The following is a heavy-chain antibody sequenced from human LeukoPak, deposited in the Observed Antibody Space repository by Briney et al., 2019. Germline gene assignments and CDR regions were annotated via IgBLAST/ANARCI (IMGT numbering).Heavy chain of an antibody. V-gene: IGHV4-59*01. Sequence: TSETLSLTCTVSGGSISSYYWSWIRQPPGKGLEWIGYIYYSGSTNYNPSLKSRVTISVDTSKNQFSLKLSSVTAADTAVYYCAQDSHYYYYMDVWGKGTTVTVSS. CDR3: AQDSHYYYYMDV. CDR2: IYYSGST. J-gene: IGHJ6*03. CDR1: GGSISSYY.